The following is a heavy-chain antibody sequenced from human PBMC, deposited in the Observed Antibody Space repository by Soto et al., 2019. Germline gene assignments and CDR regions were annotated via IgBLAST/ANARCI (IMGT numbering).Heavy chain of an antibody. J-gene: IGHJ4*02. CDR2: IAPGNGNT. V-gene: IGHV1-3*01. CDR1: GYTFTDSA. CDR3: AKGSRMWTPDY. D-gene: IGHD2-21*01. Sequence: GASVKVSCKASGYTFTDSAIHWVRQAPDQSLELLGWIAPGNGNTKYSQKFQGRVTITRDTSATTSYMEVSSLRSEDTAVYYCAKGSRMWTPDYWGQGTLVTVSS.